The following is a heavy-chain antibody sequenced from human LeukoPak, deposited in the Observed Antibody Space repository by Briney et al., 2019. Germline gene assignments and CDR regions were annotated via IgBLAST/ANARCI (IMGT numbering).Heavy chain of an antibody. J-gene: IGHJ4*02. CDR1: GFTFSSYA. D-gene: IGHD2-2*02. Sequence: GGSLRLSCAASGFTFSSYAMSWVRQAPGKGLEWDSAISGSGGSTYYADSVKGRFTISRDNSKNTLYLQMNSLRAEDTAVYYCARGTFKDIVVVPAAIHLDYWGQGTLVTVSS. CDR2: ISGSGGST. V-gene: IGHV3-23*01. CDR3: ARGTFKDIVVVPAAIHLDY.